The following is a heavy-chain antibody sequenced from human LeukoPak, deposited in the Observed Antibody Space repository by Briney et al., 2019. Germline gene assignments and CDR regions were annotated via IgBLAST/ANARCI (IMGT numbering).Heavy chain of an antibody. CDR2: IYTSGST. J-gene: IGHJ6*02. CDR3: AREGLWFGESYYYYGMDV. D-gene: IGHD3-10*01. CDR1: GGSISSYY. V-gene: IGHV4-4*07. Sequence: SETLSLSCTVSGGSISSYYWSWIRQPAGKGLEWIGRIYTSGSTNYNPSLKSRVTMSVDTSKNQFSLKLSSVTAADTAVYYCAREGLWFGESYYYYGMDVWGQGTTVTVSS.